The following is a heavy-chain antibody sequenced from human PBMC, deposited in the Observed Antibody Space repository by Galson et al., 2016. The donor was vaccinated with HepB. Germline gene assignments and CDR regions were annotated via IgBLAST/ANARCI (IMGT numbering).Heavy chain of an antibody. Sequence: SLRLSCAASGFTFRDAWMSWVRQPPGKGLEWIGEIYHSGSTRYNTSLKSRVTISLDESKNHLSLKLTSVTAADTAVYYCASGGRRVPFDYWGQGTLVTVSS. V-gene: IGHV4-4*02. J-gene: IGHJ4*02. CDR2: IYHSGST. D-gene: IGHD2-2*01. CDR1: GFTFRDAW. CDR3: ASGGRRVPFDY.